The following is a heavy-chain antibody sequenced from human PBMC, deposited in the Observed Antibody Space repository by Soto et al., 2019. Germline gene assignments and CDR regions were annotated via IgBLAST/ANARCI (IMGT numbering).Heavy chain of an antibody. V-gene: IGHV3-30*18. CDR2: ISYDGSNK. J-gene: IGHJ4*02. CDR3: AKSRYSSGWYEFNY. CDR1: GFTFSSYG. Sequence: PGGSLRLSCAASGFTFSSYGMHWVRQAPGKGLEWVAVISYDGSNKYYADSVKGRFTISRDNSKNTLYLQMNSLRAEDTAVYYCAKSRYSSGWYEFNYWGRGTLVTVSS. D-gene: IGHD6-19*01.